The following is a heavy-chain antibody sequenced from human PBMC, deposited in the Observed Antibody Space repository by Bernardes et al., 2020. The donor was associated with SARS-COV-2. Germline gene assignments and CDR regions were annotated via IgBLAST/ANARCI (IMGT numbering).Heavy chain of an antibody. J-gene: IGHJ6*02. Sequence: GGSLRLSCAASGFTFSSYAMHWVRQAPGKGLEWVAVISYDGSNKYYADSVKGRFTISRDNSKNTLYLQMNSLRAEDTAVYYCARANYGNYYYHGMDVWGQGNTVTGAS. D-gene: IGHD4-17*01. CDR3: ARANYGNYYYHGMDV. CDR2: ISYDGSNK. V-gene: IGHV3-30-3*01. CDR1: GFTFSSYA.